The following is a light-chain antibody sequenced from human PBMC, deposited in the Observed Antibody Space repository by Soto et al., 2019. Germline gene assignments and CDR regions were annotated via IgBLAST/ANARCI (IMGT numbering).Light chain of an antibody. Sequence: IVLTQSPATLSLSPGELATLSCRASQSVTNSLAWYQQKPGQAPRLLIYDAYSRATGITDRFSGSGSGTDFILTISRLEPEDFAVYYCQQYGSTPVTFGQGTKVDIK. J-gene: IGKJ1*01. CDR1: QSVTNS. V-gene: IGKV3-20*01. CDR3: QQYGSTPVT. CDR2: DAY.